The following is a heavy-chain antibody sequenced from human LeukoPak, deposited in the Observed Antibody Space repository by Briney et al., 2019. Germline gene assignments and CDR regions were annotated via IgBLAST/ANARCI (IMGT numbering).Heavy chain of an antibody. V-gene: IGHV3-7*01. Sequence: PGGSLRLSCAASGFTFSSYWMSWVRQAPGKGLEWVAHINQDVSEKYYVDSVKGRFTISRENAKNSLYLQMNSLRAEDTAVYYCARGHYYDSSAGNTFDYWGQGTLVTVSS. CDR3: ARGHYYDSSAGNTFDY. CDR1: GFTFSSYW. D-gene: IGHD3-22*01. CDR2: INQDVSEK. J-gene: IGHJ4*02.